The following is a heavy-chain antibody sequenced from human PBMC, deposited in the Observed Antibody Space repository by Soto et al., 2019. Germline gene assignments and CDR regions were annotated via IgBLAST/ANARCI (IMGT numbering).Heavy chain of an antibody. D-gene: IGHD3-3*02. J-gene: IGHJ6*03. CDR3: AKHSTYFYMDV. Sequence: EVQLLESGGGLVQPGGSLRVSCAASGFTFSSYAMSWVRQAPGKGLEWVSVITSSGGSTDYADSVKGRFTISRDNSKNTLSLQMNSLRAEDMAVYFCAKHSTYFYMDVWGKGTTVTVSS. CDR1: GFTFSSYA. CDR2: ITSSGGST. V-gene: IGHV3-23*01.